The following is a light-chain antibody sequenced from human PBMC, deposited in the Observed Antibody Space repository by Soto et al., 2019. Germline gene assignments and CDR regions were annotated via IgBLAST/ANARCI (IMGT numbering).Light chain of an antibody. V-gene: IGLV2-14*01. CDR3: LSHTGSRTL. CDR1: SSDVGDYNY. CDR2: EVT. J-gene: IGLJ3*02. Sequence: QSALTEPASVSGSPGQSSTISCTGASSDVGDYNYVSWYQEHPGQVPKLIIFEVTTRPSGVSDRFSGSRSGNTASLTISGLQAEDEADYYCLSHTGSRTLFGRGTQLTVL.